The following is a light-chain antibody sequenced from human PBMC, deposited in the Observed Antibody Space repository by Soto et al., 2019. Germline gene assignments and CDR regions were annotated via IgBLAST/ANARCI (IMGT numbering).Light chain of an antibody. V-gene: IGKV1-5*01. CDR2: DAS. J-gene: IGKJ1*01. CDR3: QQYNRSPT. CDR1: QSISSW. Sequence: DIQMTQSPSTLSASVGDRVTITCRASQSISSWLAWDPQKPGKAPKLLIYDASSLESGVPSRFSDSGSGTEFTPTTTRLQPGDYATYYCQQYNRSPTFGQGTKVEIK.